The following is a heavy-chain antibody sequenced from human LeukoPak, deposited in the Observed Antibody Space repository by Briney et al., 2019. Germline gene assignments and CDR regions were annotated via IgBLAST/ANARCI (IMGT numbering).Heavy chain of an antibody. CDR3: ARCPVWFGELLMIGGWYFDH. V-gene: IGHV4-39*07. D-gene: IGHD3-10*01. CDR2: IYYSGST. CDR1: GDSISSTNYY. J-gene: IGHJ4*02. Sequence: PSETLSLTCTVSGDSISSTNYYWGWIRQPPGKGLEWIGSIYYSGSTYYNPSLKSRVTISVDTSKNQFSLKLSSVTAADTAVYYCARCPVWFGELLMIGGWYFDHWGQGTLVTVSS.